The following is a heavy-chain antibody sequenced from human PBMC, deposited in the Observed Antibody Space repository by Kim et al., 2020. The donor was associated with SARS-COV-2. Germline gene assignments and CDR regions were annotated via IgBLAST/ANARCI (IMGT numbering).Heavy chain of an antibody. V-gene: IGHV1-8*01. D-gene: IGHD3-16*02. Sequence: ASVKVSCKASGYTFTSYDINWVRQATGQGLEWMGWMNPNSGNTGYAQKFQGRVTMTRNTSISTAYMELSSLRSEDTAVYYCARGRKLLLHSGELSLFGADYYYYMDVWGKGTTVTVSS. CDR2: MNPNSGNT. J-gene: IGHJ6*03. CDR1: GYTFTSYD. CDR3: ARGRKLLLHSGELSLFGADYYYYMDV.